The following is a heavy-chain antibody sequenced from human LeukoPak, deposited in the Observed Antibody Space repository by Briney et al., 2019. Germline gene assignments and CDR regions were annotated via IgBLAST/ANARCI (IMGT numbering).Heavy chain of an antibody. Sequence: ASVKVSCKAPGYXFTGYYIHWVRQAPGQGLEWMGWINPNSGGTHYAQKFQGRVTMTRDTSISTAYMELSTLRSDDTAVYYCASDSNSSSWTPHYWGQGTLVTVSS. CDR1: GYXFTGYY. CDR3: ASDSNSSSWTPHY. D-gene: IGHD6-13*01. V-gene: IGHV1-2*02. J-gene: IGHJ4*02. CDR2: INPNSGGT.